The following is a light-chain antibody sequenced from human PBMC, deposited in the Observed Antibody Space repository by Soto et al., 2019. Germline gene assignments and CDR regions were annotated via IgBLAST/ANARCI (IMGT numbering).Light chain of an antibody. Sequence: DIQMTQSPSSLSASVGDRVTITCRTSHSIRNNLNWYQQKPGKAPNLLIYGASILQIGVPLSFNGSGSGTDFTLTLSSLQPEDFATYYCQQSYNTPRTFGQGTKVEIK. J-gene: IGKJ1*01. V-gene: IGKV1-39*01. CDR1: HSIRNN. CDR3: QQSYNTPRT. CDR2: GAS.